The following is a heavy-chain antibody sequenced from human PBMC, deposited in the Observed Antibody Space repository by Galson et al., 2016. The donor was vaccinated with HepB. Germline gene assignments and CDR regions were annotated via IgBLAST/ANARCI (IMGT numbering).Heavy chain of an antibody. CDR3: AKSLGVRGDYFDY. D-gene: IGHD7-27*01. CDR1: GSSFDDYA. V-gene: IGHV3-30*18. Sequence: SLRLSCAAPGSSFDDYAMHWVRQAPAKGLEWVAAVAYDGSNKYYTDSVRGRFAISRDNSKNTLYLQMDSLRTEDTAVYYCAKSLGVRGDYFDYWGQGTLVTVSS. J-gene: IGHJ4*02. CDR2: VAYDGSNK.